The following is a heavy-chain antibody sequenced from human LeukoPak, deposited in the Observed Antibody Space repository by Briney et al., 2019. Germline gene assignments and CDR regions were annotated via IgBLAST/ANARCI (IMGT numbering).Heavy chain of an antibody. V-gene: IGHV1-2*02. CDR3: ARVVRRDGYNLGY. D-gene: IGHD5-24*01. J-gene: IGHJ4*02. CDR1: GYTFTGYY. CDR2: INPNSGGT. Sequence: ASVKVSCKASGYTFTGYYMHWVRQAPGQGLEWMGRINPNSGGTNYAQKFQGRVTMTRDTSISTAYMELSRLRSDDTAVYYCARVVRRDGYNLGYWGQGTLVTVSS.